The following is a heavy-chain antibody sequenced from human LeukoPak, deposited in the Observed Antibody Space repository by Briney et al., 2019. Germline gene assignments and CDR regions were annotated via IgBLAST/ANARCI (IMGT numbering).Heavy chain of an antibody. V-gene: IGHV5-51*01. CDR2: IYPGDSDT. D-gene: IGHD2-2*01. J-gene: IGHJ4*02. Sequence: GESLKISCKGSGYSFTNYWIGWVRQMPGKGLEWMGIIYPGDSDTRYSPSFQGQVTISAEKSITYAYLQWSSLKASDTAMYYCARRGYCATTTCYRLFDYWGQGTLVTVSS. CDR1: GYSFTNYW. CDR3: ARRGYCATTTCYRLFDY.